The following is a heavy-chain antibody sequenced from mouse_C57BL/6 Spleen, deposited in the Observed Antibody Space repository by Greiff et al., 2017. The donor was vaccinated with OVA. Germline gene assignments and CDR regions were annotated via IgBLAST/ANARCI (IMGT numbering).Heavy chain of an antibody. Sequence: EVQLQQSGPGLVKPSQSLSLTCSVTGYSITSGYYWNWIRQFPGNKLEWMGYISYDGSNNYNPSLKNRISITRDTSKNQFFLKLNSVTTEDTATYYCARAANWVFDDWGQGTTLTVSS. CDR3: ARAANWVFDD. J-gene: IGHJ2*01. CDR1: GYSITSGYY. D-gene: IGHD4-1*01. V-gene: IGHV3-6*01. CDR2: ISYDGSN.